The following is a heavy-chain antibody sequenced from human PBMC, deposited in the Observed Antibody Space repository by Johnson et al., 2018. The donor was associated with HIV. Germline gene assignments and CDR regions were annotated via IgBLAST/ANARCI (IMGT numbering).Heavy chain of an antibody. D-gene: IGHD3-10*01. CDR3: AKDKTLYGSGTFDAFDI. Sequence: VQLVESGGGVVQPGRSLTLSCAASGFAFSSYALHWVRQAPGKGLEWVAVISYDGSSKYYADSVKGRITISRDSSKNTLYLQLNSLRPEDTAVYYCAKDKTLYGSGTFDAFDIWGQGTMVTVSS. V-gene: IGHV3-30-3*01. CDR2: ISYDGSSK. J-gene: IGHJ3*02. CDR1: GFAFSSYA.